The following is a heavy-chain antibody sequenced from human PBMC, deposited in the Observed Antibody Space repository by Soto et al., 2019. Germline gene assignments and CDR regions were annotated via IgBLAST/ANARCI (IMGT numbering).Heavy chain of an antibody. V-gene: IGHV3-64D*06. Sequence: GGSLRLSCSASGFTFSMFSMPWVRQAPGKGLEYVSGISSNGDSTYYADSVKGRFTISRDNSKNTLYLQMSSLRAVDTAVYYCVHPRSTVQIPPTWGQGTLVTVSS. J-gene: IGHJ5*02. CDR2: ISSNGDST. CDR1: GFTFSMFS. CDR3: VHPRSTVQIPPT. D-gene: IGHD4-17*01.